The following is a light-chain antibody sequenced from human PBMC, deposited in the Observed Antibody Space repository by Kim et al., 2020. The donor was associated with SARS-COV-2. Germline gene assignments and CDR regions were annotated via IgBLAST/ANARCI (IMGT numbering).Light chain of an antibody. Sequence: SPGQRVPLSCEASEIVASYLAWYQQQRGQPPRLLIYDALTRATGIPAKFSGGGAGTDFTLPIISLEPEDFAVYYCQQRSDWGGLTFGGGTKVDIK. CDR1: EIVASY. CDR2: DAL. J-gene: IGKJ4*01. V-gene: IGKV3-11*01. CDR3: QQRSDWGGLT.